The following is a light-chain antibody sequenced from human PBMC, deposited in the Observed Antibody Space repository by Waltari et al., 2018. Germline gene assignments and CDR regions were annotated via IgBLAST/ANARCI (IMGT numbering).Light chain of an antibody. CDR2: KAS. V-gene: IGKV1-5*03. Sequence: DIQMTQTPATLFASVVDGITTTCRASQIISTWLAWFQQKPGKAPKHLIYKASGLQSWVPSRFSGSGSWTEFTLTISSLQPDDFATYYCQQYNDYPLTFGGGTKVEIK. CDR3: QQYNDYPLT. J-gene: IGKJ4*01. CDR1: QIISTW.